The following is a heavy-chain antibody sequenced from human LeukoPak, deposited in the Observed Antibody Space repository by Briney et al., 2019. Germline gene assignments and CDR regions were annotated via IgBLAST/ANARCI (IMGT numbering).Heavy chain of an antibody. J-gene: IGHJ6*02. CDR1: GYTFTSHA. Sequence: ASVKLSCKASGYTFTSHALHWVRQAPGESLEWMAWINGATGNTEYSQKFQARVTITRDTSARTAYMELSSLRSEDTAVYYCARSIIIVPNPSSYYYYMDVWGQGTTVTVSS. CDR3: ARSIIIVPNPSSYYYYMDV. V-gene: IGHV1-3*01. D-gene: IGHD2/OR15-2a*01. CDR2: INGATGNT.